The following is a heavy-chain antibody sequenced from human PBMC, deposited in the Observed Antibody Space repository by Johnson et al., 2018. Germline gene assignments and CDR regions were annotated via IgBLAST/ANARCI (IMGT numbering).Heavy chain of an antibody. J-gene: IGHJ1*01. CDR3: AKDRRSGSSNFQH. CDR1: GFTFSSYG. CDR2: ISYDGSNK. D-gene: IGHD3-10*01. V-gene: IGHV3-30*18. Sequence: QVQLVESGGGVVQXGRSLRLSCAASGFTFSSYGMHWVRQAPGKGLEWVAVISYDGSNKYYADPVKGRFPIARDNSKKTLYLQMNSLRAEDTAVYYCAKDRRSGSSNFQHWGQGTLVTVSS.